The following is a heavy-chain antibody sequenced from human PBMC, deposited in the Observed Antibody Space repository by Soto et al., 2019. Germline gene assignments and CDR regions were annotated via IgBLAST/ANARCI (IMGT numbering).Heavy chain of an antibody. CDR3: TRHHPHHYDSSGYFDY. D-gene: IGHD3-22*01. Sequence: SETLSLTCTVSGGSISSNGYYWGWIRQSPGKGLEWIGTIFYTGRTYYNPSLESRVTLSVDTSKNQFSLHLTSVTAADTAVYYCTRHHPHHYDSSGYFDYWGQGTLVTVSS. J-gene: IGHJ4*02. CDR1: GGSISSNGYY. V-gene: IGHV4-39*01. CDR2: IFYTGRT.